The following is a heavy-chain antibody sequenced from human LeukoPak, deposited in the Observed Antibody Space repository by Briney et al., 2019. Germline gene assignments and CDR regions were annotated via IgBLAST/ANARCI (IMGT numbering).Heavy chain of an antibody. CDR3: ARGGLYGYDVFDY. J-gene: IGHJ4*02. D-gene: IGHD5-12*01. CDR2: ISGSGRTM. V-gene: IGHV3-48*03. CDR1: GFTFSSYE. Sequence: GGSLRLSCAASGFTFSSYEMNWVRQAPGKGLEWVSYISGSGRTMSYADSVKGRFTISRDNAKNSLYLQMNSLRVEDTAVYYCARGGLYGYDVFDYWGQGTLVTVSS.